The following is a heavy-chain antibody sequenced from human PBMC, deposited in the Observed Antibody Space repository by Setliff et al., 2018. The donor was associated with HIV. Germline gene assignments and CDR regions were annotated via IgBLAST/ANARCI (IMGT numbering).Heavy chain of an antibody. J-gene: IGHJ4*02. CDR1: GFTFSNYW. V-gene: IGHV3-30*02. Sequence: PGGSLRLSCATSGFTFSNYWVHWVRQAPGKGLEWVAFIQYDGSKQSYADSVKGRFTISRDDSKNTLYLQMKTLRAEDTAFYYCAALGYSSTRNYWGQGTLVTVSS. D-gene: IGHD6-13*01. CDR2: IQYDGSKQ. CDR3: AALGYSSTRNY.